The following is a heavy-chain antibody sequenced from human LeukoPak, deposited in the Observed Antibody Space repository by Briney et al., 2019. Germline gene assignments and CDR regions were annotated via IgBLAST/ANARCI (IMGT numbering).Heavy chain of an antibody. D-gene: IGHD2-2*01. CDR3: ARDMIGVPADISAFDI. Sequence: GGSLRLSCTASGLTFSSYWMSWVRQAPGRGLEWVANIKEDGSEKYYVDSVKGRFTISRDNAKNSLYLQMNSLRAEDTAVYYCARDMIGVPADISAFDIWGQGTMVTVSS. CDR1: GLTFSSYW. V-gene: IGHV3-7*01. CDR2: IKEDGSEK. J-gene: IGHJ3*02.